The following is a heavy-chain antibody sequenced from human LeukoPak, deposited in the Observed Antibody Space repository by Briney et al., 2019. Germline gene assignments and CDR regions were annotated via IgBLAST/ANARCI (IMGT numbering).Heavy chain of an antibody. D-gene: IGHD5-12*01. J-gene: IGHJ3*02. CDR3: TPYSGYDSYHDAFDM. V-gene: IGHV3-49*04. Sequence: GGSLRLSCTASGFTFGDYAMSWVRQAPGKGLEWVGFIRSKAYGGTTEYAASVKGRFTISRDDSKSIAYLQMNSLKTEDTAVYYCTPYSGYDSYHDAFDMWGQGTMVTVSS. CDR1: GFTFGDYA. CDR2: IRSKAYGGTT.